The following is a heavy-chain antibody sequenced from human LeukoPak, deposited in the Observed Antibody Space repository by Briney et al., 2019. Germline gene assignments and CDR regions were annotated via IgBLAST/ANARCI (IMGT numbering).Heavy chain of an antibody. V-gene: IGHV1-46*01. D-gene: IGHD3-10*01. CDR3: ARDRYYYGSGSYRIDYYYGMDV. CDR1: GYTFTSYY. Sequence: ASVKVSCKASGYTFTSYYMHWVRQAPGQGLEWMGIINPSGGSTSYAQKLQGRVTMTTDTSTSTAYMELRSLRSDDTAVYYCARDRYYYGSGSYRIDYYYGMDVWGQGTTVTVSS. J-gene: IGHJ6*02. CDR2: INPSGGST.